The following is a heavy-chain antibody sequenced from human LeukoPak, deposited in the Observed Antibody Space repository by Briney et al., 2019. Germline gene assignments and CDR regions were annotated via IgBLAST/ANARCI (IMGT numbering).Heavy chain of an antibody. Sequence: SSETLSLTCTVSGGSIGSYYWSWIRQPPGKGLGWIGYIYYSGSTNYNPSLKSRVTISVDTSKNQFSLKLSSVTAADTAVYYCARRRSFDYWGQGTLVTVSS. CDR1: GGSIGSYY. CDR2: IYYSGST. CDR3: ARRRSFDY. J-gene: IGHJ4*02. V-gene: IGHV4-59*01.